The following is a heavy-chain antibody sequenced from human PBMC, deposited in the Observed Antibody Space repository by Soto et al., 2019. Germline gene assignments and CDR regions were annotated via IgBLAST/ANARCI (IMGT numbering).Heavy chain of an antibody. CDR3: ARAFRDYYASASAPLDL. D-gene: IGHD3-10*01. J-gene: IGHJ5*02. Sequence: QVQLQESGPGLVKPSQTLSLTCSVSGASITSNAHYWSWIRQHPGKGLEWIGYIYYGGSRYYNPAPKSRVTVSEDTSKNQFTLWLRSVTAAYTAGYFCARAFRDYYASASAPLDLWGQGTLVKVSS. V-gene: IGHV4-31*03. CDR1: GASITSNAHY. CDR2: IYYGGSR.